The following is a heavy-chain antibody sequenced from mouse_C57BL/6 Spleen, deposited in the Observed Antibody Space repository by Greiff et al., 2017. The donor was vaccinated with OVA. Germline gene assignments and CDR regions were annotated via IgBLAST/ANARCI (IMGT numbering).Heavy chain of an antibody. Sequence: EVKLVESGGGLVKPGGSLKLSCAASGFTFSSYAMSWVRQTPEKRLEWVATISDGGSYTYYPDNVKGRFTISRDNAKNNLYLQMSHLKSEDTAMYYCARDRRDYPYYFDYWGQGTTLTVSS. J-gene: IGHJ2*01. D-gene: IGHD2-4*01. V-gene: IGHV5-4*01. CDR1: GFTFSSYA. CDR3: ARDRRDYPYYFDY. CDR2: ISDGGSYT.